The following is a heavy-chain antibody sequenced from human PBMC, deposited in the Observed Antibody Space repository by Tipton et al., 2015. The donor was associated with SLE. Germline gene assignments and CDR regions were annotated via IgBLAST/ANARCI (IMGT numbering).Heavy chain of an antibody. V-gene: IGHV4-34*01. Sequence: TLSLTCALYGGSFSGYYWSWIRQPPGKGLEWNGEISHTGSTTYNSSLKSRVTVSIDTSKNQFSPKLSSVTAADTAVYYCARADYMDVWSKGTTVTVSS. CDR3: ARADYMDV. CDR1: GGSFSGYY. CDR2: ISHTGST. J-gene: IGHJ6*03.